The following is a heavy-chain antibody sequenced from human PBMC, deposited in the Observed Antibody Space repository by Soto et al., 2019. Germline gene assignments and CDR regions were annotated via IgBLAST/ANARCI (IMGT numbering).Heavy chain of an antibody. D-gene: IGHD3-22*01. CDR1: GYTFTGYY. CDR2: ISAYNGNT. Sequence: ASVKVSCKASGYTFTGYYMHWVRQAPGQGLEWMGWISAYNGNTNYAQKLQGRVTMTTDTSTSTAYMELRSLRSDDTAVYYCARVKGSGYHNWFDPWGQGTPVTVSS. V-gene: IGHV1-18*04. CDR3: ARVKGSGYHNWFDP. J-gene: IGHJ5*02.